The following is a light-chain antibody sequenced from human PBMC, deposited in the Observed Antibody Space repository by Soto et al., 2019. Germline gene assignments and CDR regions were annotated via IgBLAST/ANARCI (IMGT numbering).Light chain of an antibody. CDR1: SGNIGNFDF. V-gene: IGLV2-14*01. J-gene: IGLJ1*01. Sequence: QSALTQPASVSGSPGQSITISCTGTSGNIGNFDFVSWYQQHPGKAPKLMIYELNNRPSGVSDRFSGSKSGNTASLTISGLQAEDEADYYCSSYTTTDRRVFGTGTQLTVL. CDR3: SSYTTTDRRV. CDR2: ELN.